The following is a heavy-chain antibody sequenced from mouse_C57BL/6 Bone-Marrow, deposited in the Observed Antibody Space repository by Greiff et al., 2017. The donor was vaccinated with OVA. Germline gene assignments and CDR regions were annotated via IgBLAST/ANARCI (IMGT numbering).Heavy chain of an antibody. J-gene: IGHJ3*01. V-gene: IGHV1-54*01. D-gene: IGHD2-10*02. CDR2: INPGSGGT. CDR1: GYAFTNYL. CDR3: ASYGLLY. Sequence: VKVVESGAELVRPGTSVKVSCKASGYAFTNYLIEWVKQRPGQGLEWIGVINPGSGGTNYNEKCKGKATLTADKSSSTAYMQLSRLTSEDSAVYVCASYGLLYWGQGTLVTVSA.